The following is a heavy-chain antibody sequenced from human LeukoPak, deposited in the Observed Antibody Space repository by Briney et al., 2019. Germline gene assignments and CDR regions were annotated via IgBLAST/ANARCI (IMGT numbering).Heavy chain of an antibody. CDR3: ARTKAGYDSSGYYCWFDY. CDR1: GFTFSSYS. D-gene: IGHD3-22*01. Sequence: GSLRLSCAASGFTFSSYSMNWVRQALGKGLAWVSYISSSSSTIYYADSVKGRFTISRDNAKNSLYLQMNSLRAEDTAVYYCARTKAGYDSSGYYCWFDYWGQGTLVTVSS. V-gene: IGHV3-48*01. CDR2: ISSSSSTI. J-gene: IGHJ4*02.